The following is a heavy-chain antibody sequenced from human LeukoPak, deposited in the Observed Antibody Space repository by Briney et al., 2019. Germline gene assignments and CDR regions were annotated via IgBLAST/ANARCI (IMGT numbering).Heavy chain of an antibody. V-gene: IGHV3-23*01. J-gene: IGHJ6*03. CDR2: ISIDGGRT. CDR1: GFTFSSYA. D-gene: IGHD6-25*01. Sequence: GRSLRLSCAASGFTFSSYAMSWVRQAPGKGPEWVSTISIDGGRTYYADSVKGRCTVSRDTSKNTLYLQMNSLRAEDTAGYYCARKGIGSSRYQNMDVWGKGTTVTVSS. CDR3: ARKGIGSSRYQNMDV.